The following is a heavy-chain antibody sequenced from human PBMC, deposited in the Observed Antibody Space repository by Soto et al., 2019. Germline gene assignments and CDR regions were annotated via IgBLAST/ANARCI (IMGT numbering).Heavy chain of an antibody. CDR2: INAGNGNT. J-gene: IGHJ4*02. V-gene: IGHV1-3*01. CDR1: GYTFTSYA. Sequence: QVQLVQSGAEVKKPGASVKVSCKASGYTFTSYAMRWVRQAPGQRLEWMGWINAGNGNTKYSQKFQGRVTITRDTSASTAYMELSSLRSEDTAVYYCARGRGSGSYYNFGYWGQGTLVTVSS. D-gene: IGHD3-10*01. CDR3: ARGRGSGSYYNFGY.